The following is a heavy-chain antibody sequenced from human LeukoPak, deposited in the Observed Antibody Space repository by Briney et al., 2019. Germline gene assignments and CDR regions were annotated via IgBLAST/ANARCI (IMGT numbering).Heavy chain of an antibody. CDR3: ARDLGGFGYGGNDAFDI. CDR1: GYTFTGYY. D-gene: IGHD4-23*01. Sequence: GASVKVSCKASGYTFTGYYMHWVRQAPGQGLEWMGWINPHSGGTNYAQKFQGRVTMTRDTSISTAYMELSRLRSDDTAVYYCARDLGGFGYGGNDAFDIWGQGTMVTVSS. J-gene: IGHJ3*02. CDR2: INPHSGGT. V-gene: IGHV1-2*02.